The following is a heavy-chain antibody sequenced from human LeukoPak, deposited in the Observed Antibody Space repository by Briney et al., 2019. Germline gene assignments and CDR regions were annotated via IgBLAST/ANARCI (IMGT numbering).Heavy chain of an antibody. J-gene: IGHJ4*02. Sequence: ASVKVSCKASGYTFSTYDINWFRQASGQGLEWMGWMSPNSGNAGFPQKFQDRVTMTRDTSISTAYMELTSLNSEDTAVYYCARDIFSDSSVLYHSSFDSWGQGTLVTVSS. V-gene: IGHV1-8*01. CDR2: MSPNSGNA. CDR3: ARDIFSDSSVLYHSSFDS. D-gene: IGHD3-22*01. CDR1: GYTFSTYD.